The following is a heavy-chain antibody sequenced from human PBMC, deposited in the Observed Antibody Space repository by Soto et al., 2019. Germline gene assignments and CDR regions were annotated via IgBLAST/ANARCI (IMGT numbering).Heavy chain of an antibody. D-gene: IGHD6-13*01. Sequence: SSETLSLTCTVSAGSISSSSYYGGWIRQPPGKGLEWIGSIYYSGSTYYNPSLKSRVTISVDTSKNQFSLKLSSVTAADTAVYYCARRYSSSYPYYYYYGMDVWGQGTTVT. J-gene: IGHJ6*02. CDR3: ARRYSSSYPYYYYYGMDV. CDR1: AGSISSSSYY. CDR2: IYYSGST. V-gene: IGHV4-39*01.